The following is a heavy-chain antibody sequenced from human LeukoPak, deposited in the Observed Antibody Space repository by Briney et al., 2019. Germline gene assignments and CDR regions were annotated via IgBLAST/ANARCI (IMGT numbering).Heavy chain of an antibody. J-gene: IGHJ4*02. CDR2: IYSDGST. D-gene: IGHD6-13*01. V-gene: IGHV3-53*01. CDR1: GFTVSSKY. CDR3: ARDPQSSQQLVSY. Sequence: PGGSLRLSCAASGFTVSSKYMTWVRQVPGKGLEWVSVIYSDGSTYYADSVKGRSTISRDNSKNTLYLQMNSLRAEDTAVYYCARDPQSSQQLVSYWGQGTLVTVSS.